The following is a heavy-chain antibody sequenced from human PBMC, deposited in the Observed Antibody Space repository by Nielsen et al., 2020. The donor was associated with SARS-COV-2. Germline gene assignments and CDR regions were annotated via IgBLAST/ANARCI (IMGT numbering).Heavy chain of an antibody. CDR1: GFIFSSYA. V-gene: IGHV3-23*01. J-gene: IGHJ4*02. CDR3: AKAGSHSYFDH. D-gene: IGHD1-26*01. CDR2: ISSSGGNT. Sequence: GESLKISCAVSGFIFSSYAMNWVRQAPGKGLEWVSAISSSGGNTYYADSVKGRLTISRDNFKNALYLQMNSLRAEDTAVYYCAKAGSHSYFDHWGQGTLVTVSS.